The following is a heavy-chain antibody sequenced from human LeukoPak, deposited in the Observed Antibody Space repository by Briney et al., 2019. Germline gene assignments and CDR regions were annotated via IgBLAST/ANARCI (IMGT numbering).Heavy chain of an antibody. D-gene: IGHD5-18*01. Sequence: GESLKISCKGSGYSFTSYWIGWVRQMPGKGLEWMGIIHPGDSDTRYSPSFQGQVTISADKSISTAYLQWSSLKASDTAMYYCARWIQLWYDAFDIWGQGTMVTVSS. V-gene: IGHV5-51*01. J-gene: IGHJ3*02. CDR2: IHPGDSDT. CDR3: ARWIQLWYDAFDI. CDR1: GYSFTSYW.